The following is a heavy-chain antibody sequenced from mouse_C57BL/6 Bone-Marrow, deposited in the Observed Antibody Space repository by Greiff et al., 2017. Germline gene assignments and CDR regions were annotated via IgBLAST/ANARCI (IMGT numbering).Heavy chain of an antibody. Sequence: VKLVESGAELMKPGASVKLSCKATGYTFTGYWIEWVKQRPGHGLEWIGEILPGSGSTNDNEKFKGKATFTADTSSNTAYMQLSSLTTEDSAIYYCAREWGTGYFDYWGQGTTLTVSS. V-gene: IGHV1-9*01. D-gene: IGHD3-3*01. CDR2: ILPGSGST. J-gene: IGHJ2*01. CDR3: AREWGTGYFDY. CDR1: GYTFTGYW.